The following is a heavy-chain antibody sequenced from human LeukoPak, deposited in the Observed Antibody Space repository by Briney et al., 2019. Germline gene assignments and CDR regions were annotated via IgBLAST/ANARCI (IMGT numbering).Heavy chain of an antibody. Sequence: SETLSLTCAVSGYSISSGNWWGWIRQPPGKGLEWIGYIYYSGSTYYNPSLKSRVTMSVDTSRNQFSLKVTSVTAVDTAVYYCARGRIEGNWFDPWGQETLVTVSS. CDR3: ARGRIEGNWFDP. CDR2: IYYSGST. D-gene: IGHD2-15*01. J-gene: IGHJ5*02. V-gene: IGHV4-28*03. CDR1: GYSISSGNW.